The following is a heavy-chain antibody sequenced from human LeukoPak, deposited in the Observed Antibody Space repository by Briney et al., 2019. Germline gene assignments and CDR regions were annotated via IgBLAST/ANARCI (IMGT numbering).Heavy chain of an antibody. CDR1: GFTFSSYA. D-gene: IGHD2-15*01. V-gene: IGHV3-23*01. Sequence: GGSLRLSCAASGFTFSSYAMSWVRQAPGKGXXXXXXISGSGGSTYYADSVKGRFTISRDNSKNTLYLQMNSLRAEDTAVYYCAKDRDCSGGSCYSDYWGQGTLVTVSS. CDR3: AKDRDCSGGSCYSDY. CDR2: ISGSGGST. J-gene: IGHJ4*02.